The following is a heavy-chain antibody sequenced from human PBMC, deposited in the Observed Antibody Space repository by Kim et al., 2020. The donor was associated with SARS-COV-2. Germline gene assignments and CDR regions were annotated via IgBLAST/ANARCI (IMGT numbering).Heavy chain of an antibody. CDR1: GFTFSSYG. D-gene: IGHD3-22*01. Sequence: GGSLRLSCAASGFTFSSYGMHWVRQAPGKGLEWVAVIWYDGSNKYYADSVKGRFTISRDNSKNTLYLQMNSLRAEDTAVYYCAREGPYYDSSGYYSYWGQGTLVTVSS. V-gene: IGHV3-33*01. CDR2: IWYDGSNK. J-gene: IGHJ4*02. CDR3: AREGPYYDSSGYYSY.